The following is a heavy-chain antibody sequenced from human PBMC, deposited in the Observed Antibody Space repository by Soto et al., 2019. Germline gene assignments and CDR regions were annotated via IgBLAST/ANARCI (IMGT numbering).Heavy chain of an antibody. J-gene: IGHJ4*02. V-gene: IGHV3-23*01. CDR2: SSGTGVNT. CDR1: GFTFSSFA. Sequence: EVQLLESGGGLVQPGGSLSLSCAGSGFTFSSFAMNWVRQAPGKGLEWVSASSGTGVNTYYADSVRGRFTVSRDNSKITMFLQMNSLRSEDTAVYDCATVRVWGQGTLVTVSP. D-gene: IGHD2-8*01. CDR3: ATVRV.